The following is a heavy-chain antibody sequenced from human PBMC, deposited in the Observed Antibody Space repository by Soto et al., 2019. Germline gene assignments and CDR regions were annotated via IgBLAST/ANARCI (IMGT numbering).Heavy chain of an antibody. CDR1: GYTFTSYA. CDR2: INAGNGNT. CDR3: ARDRGYSYDGPYYFDY. Sequence: QVQLVQSGAEVKKPGASVKVSCKASGYTFTSYAMHWVRQAPGQRLEWMGWINAGNGNTKYSQKFQGRVTITRDTSARTAYRELSSLRSEDTAVYYCARDRGYSYDGPYYFDYWGQGTLVTVSS. D-gene: IGHD5-18*01. V-gene: IGHV1-3*01. J-gene: IGHJ4*02.